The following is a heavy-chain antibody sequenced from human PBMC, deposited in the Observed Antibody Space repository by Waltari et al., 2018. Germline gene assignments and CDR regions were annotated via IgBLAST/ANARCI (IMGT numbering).Heavy chain of an antibody. CDR3: ARLPPGMATITFLDY. V-gene: IGHV5-10-1*03. J-gene: IGHJ4*02. CDR2: IDPSDSYT. CDR1: GYSFTNYW. Sequence: EVQLVQSGAEVKEPGESLRISCKGSGYSFTNYWITWVRQMPGKGLEWMGRIDPSDSYTNYGPSFQGHVTISADRSSSTAYRQWSSLKASDTAIYYCARLPPGMATITFLDYWGQGTLVTVSS. D-gene: IGHD5-12*01.